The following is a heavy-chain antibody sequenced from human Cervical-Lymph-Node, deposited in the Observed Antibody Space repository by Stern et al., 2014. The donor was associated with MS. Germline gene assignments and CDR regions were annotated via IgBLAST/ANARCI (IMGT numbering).Heavy chain of an antibody. J-gene: IGHJ5*02. CDR2: FYSGIST. CDR3: TREMAARRLDP. Sequence: EVQLEESGGTLVQPGGSLRLSCAASGSTVNSNYMTWVRQAPGKGLEWVSIFYSGISTYYAESVKGRFSFSIDNSKNTLYLQMNNLRVEDTAMYYCTREMAARRLDPWGKGTLVIVSA. D-gene: IGHD5-24*01. V-gene: IGHV3-66*01. CDR1: GSTVNSNY.